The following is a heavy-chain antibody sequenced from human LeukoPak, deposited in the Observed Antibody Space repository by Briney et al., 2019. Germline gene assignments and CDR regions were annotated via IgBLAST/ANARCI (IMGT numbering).Heavy chain of an antibody. J-gene: IGHJ4*02. CDR3: ASLRSDSSGYYNLRIDY. CDR1: GGSISSYY. D-gene: IGHD3-22*01. Sequence: SETLSLTCTVSGGSISSYYWSWIRQPPGKGLEWIGYIYHSGSTNYNPSLKSRVTISVDTSKNQFSLKLSSVTAADTAVYYCASLRSDSSGYYNLRIDYWGQGTLVTVSS. V-gene: IGHV4-59*01. CDR2: IYHSGST.